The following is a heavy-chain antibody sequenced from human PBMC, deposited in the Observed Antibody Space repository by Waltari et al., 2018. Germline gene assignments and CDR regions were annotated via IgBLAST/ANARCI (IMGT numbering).Heavy chain of an antibody. V-gene: IGHV3-33*06. CDR1: GFPFSSYG. J-gene: IGHJ3*02. Sequence: QVQLVESGGGVVQPGRSLRLSCAASGFPFSSYGMHWVRQAPGKGLEWVEVIGEDGSNKYYADSVKGRFTISRDNSKNTLYLQMNSLRAEDTAVYYCAKGTRTRALDIWGQGTMVTVSS. CDR2: IGEDGSNK. D-gene: IGHD2-2*01. CDR3: AKGTRTRALDI.